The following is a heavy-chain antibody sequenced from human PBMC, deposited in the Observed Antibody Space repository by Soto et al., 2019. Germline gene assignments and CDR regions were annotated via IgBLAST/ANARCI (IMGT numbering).Heavy chain of an antibody. CDR2: IYYSGST. CDR3: ARVGDIVVVPAAIWTPSFDP. D-gene: IGHD2-2*01. V-gene: IGHV4-30-4*01. CDR1: GGPISSGDYY. Sequence: PSETLSLTCTVSGGPISSGDYYWSWIRQPPGKGLEWIGYIYYSGSTYYNPSLKSRVTISVDTSKNQFSLKLSSVTAADTAVYYCARVGDIVVVPAAIWTPSFDPWGQGTLVTVSS. J-gene: IGHJ5*02.